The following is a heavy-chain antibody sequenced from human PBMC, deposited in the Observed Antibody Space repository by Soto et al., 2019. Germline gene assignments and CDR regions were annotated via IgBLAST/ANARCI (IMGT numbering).Heavy chain of an antibody. J-gene: IGHJ4*02. Sequence: PGGSLRLSCAASGFTFSSYAMSWVRQAPGKGLEWVSAISGSGGSTYYADSVKGRFTISRDNSKNTLYLQMNNLRAEDTAVYFCAKLFPIFGVVKLPPDVDHWGQGTLVTVSS. CDR1: GFTFSSYA. CDR3: AKLFPIFGVVKLPPDVDH. V-gene: IGHV3-23*01. D-gene: IGHD3-3*02. CDR2: ISGSGGST.